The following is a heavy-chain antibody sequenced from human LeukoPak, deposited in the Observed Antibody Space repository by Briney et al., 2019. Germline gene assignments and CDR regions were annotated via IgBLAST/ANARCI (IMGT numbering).Heavy chain of an antibody. Sequence: ASVKVSCKASGYTFTGYYMHWVRQAPGQGLEWMGWINPNSGGTNYAQKFQGRVTMPRDTSTSTAYMELSTLRSDDTAVYYCARGIDQWESYNWFDPWGQGTLVTVSS. CDR3: ARGIDQWESYNWFDP. J-gene: IGHJ5*02. V-gene: IGHV1-2*02. CDR2: INPNSGGT. D-gene: IGHD1-26*01. CDR1: GYTFTGYY.